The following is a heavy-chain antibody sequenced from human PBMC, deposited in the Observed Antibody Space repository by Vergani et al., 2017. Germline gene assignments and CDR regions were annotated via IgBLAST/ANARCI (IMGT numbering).Heavy chain of an antibody. D-gene: IGHD1-1*01. Sequence: QVQLVESEGGVVQPGRSLTLSCVASGFTFSSHGMHWVRQAPGKGLEWVAVIWYDGSNKYYGDSVKGRFTISRDNSKNTLYLQMNSLRDEDTAVYYCARWGNEKRLDSLGQGTLVTVFS. J-gene: IGHJ5*01. CDR1: GFTFSSHG. V-gene: IGHV3-33*01. CDR2: IWYDGSNK. CDR3: ARWGNEKRLDS.